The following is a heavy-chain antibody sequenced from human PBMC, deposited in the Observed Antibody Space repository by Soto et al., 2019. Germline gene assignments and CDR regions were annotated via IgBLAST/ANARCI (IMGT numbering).Heavy chain of an antibody. J-gene: IGHJ5*02. CDR1: GGSISSYY. V-gene: IGHV4-59*08. CDR3: ARRVSGSYYVNWFDP. Sequence: SETLSLTCTVSGGSISSYYWSWIRQPPGKGLEWIGYIYYSGSTNYNPSLKSRVTISVDTSKNQFSLKLSSVTAADTAVYYCARRVSGSYYVNWFDPWGQGTLVPVSS. CDR2: IYYSGST. D-gene: IGHD1-26*01.